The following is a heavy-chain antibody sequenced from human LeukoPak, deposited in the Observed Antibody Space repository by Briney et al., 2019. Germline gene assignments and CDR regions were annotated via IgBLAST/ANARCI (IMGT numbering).Heavy chain of an antibody. Sequence: SETLSLTCTVSGGSISSYYWSWIRQPPGKGLEWIGYIYYSGSTNYNPSPKSRVTISVDTSKDQFSLKLSSVTAADTAVYYCATGPSGYYYYGMDVWGKGTTVTVSS. V-gene: IGHV4-59*01. CDR2: IYYSGST. CDR3: ATGPSGYYYYGMDV. D-gene: IGHD6-19*01. CDR1: GGSISSYY. J-gene: IGHJ6*04.